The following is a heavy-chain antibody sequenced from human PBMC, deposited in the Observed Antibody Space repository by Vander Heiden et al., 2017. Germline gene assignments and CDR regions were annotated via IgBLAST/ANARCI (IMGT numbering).Heavy chain of an antibody. CDR1: GGSFSGYY. CDR3: ARRGWFDP. J-gene: IGHJ5*02. V-gene: IGHV4-34*01. Sequence: QVQLQQWGAGLLKPSETLSLTCAVYGGSFSGYYWSWIRQPPGKGLEWIGEINQRGSTNYNPSLKSRVTISVDTSKNKFSMKLSSVTAADTAVYYCARRGWFDPWGQGTLVTVSS. CDR2: INQRGST.